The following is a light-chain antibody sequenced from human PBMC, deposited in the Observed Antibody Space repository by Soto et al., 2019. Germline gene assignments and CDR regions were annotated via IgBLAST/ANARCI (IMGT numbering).Light chain of an antibody. Sequence: DIQMTQCPSTLAASVGDSFSITCRASQSISSWLAWYQQKPGKAPKLLIYKASTLESGVPSRFSGSGSGTEFTLTISSLQPDDFATYYCQQYNTYRAFGQGTKVDIK. CDR1: QSISSW. CDR3: QQYNTYRA. J-gene: IGKJ1*01. CDR2: KAS. V-gene: IGKV1-5*03.